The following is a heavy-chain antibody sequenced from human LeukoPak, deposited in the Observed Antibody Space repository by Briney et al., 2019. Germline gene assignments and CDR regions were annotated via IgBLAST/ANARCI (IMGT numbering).Heavy chain of an antibody. Sequence: PGGSLRLSCAASGFTVSSNYMSWVRQAPGEGLEWVSVIYSGGSTYYADSVKGRFTISRDNSKNTLYLQMNSLRAEDTAVYYCAREGGGSYTQVGYFDYWGQGTLVTVSS. V-gene: IGHV3-66*01. CDR3: AREGGGSYTQVGYFDY. CDR1: GFTVSSNY. J-gene: IGHJ4*02. D-gene: IGHD1-26*01. CDR2: IYSGGST.